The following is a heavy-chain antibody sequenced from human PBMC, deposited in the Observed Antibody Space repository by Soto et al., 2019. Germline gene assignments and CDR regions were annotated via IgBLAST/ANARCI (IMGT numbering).Heavy chain of an antibody. Sequence: QVQLVESGGGVVQPGRSLRLSCAASGFTFSDNAMHWVRQAPGKGLERVAVISYDGSNKYYGDSVKGLFTISSDNSNNTLHLQINSLRAEYTAVDYCTRVVVLVVFTTPFDYWGQETLVTVSS. CDR3: TRVVVLVVFTTPFDY. V-gene: IGHV3-30-3*01. D-gene: IGHD2-15*01. J-gene: IGHJ4*02. CDR1: GFTFSDNA. CDR2: ISYDGSNK.